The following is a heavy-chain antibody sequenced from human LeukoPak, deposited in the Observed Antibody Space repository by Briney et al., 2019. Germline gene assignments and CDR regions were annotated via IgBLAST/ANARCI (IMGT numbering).Heavy chain of an antibody. V-gene: IGHV3-33*01. CDR3: ARDVNVKAAAGLIDY. CDR1: GFTFSSYG. J-gene: IGHJ4*02. D-gene: IGHD6-13*01. CDR2: IWYDGSNK. Sequence: PGGSLRLSCAASGFTFSSYGMHWVRQAPGKGLEWVAVIWYDGSNKYYADSVKGRFTISRDNSKNTLYLQMNSLRAEDTAVYYCARDVNVKAAAGLIDYWGQGTLVTVSS.